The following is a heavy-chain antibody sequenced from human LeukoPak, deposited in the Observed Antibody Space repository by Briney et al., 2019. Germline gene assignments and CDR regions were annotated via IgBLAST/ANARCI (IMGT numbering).Heavy chain of an antibody. CDR3: TRHVWSGGDYYGSGSYMVY. CDR2: IRSNANNSAT. V-gene: IGHV3-73*01. D-gene: IGHD3-10*01. J-gene: IGHJ4*02. Sequence: GGSLKLSCAASGFSFSDYAMDWVRQAPGKGLEWVSRIRSNANNSATAYSVTGRVTITIPREESKHTAYLQMNSLKTEDNAVYYCTRHVWSGGDYYGSGSYMVYWGQGTLVTVSS. CDR1: GFSFSDYA.